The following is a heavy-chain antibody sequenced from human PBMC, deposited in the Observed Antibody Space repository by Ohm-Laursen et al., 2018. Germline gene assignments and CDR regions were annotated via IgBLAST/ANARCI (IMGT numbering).Heavy chain of an antibody. V-gene: IGHV3-23*01. D-gene: IGHD4-17*01. CDR2: IGGSGGST. J-gene: IGHJ5*02. Sequence: SLRLSCSASGFTFSSHAMSWVRQAPGKGLEWVSGIGGSGGSTYYADSVKGRFTISRDNSENMLYLQMNSLRADDTAVYHCAKTTVTTWVAFDPWGQGALVTVSS. CDR1: GFTFSSHA. CDR3: AKTTVTTWVAFDP.